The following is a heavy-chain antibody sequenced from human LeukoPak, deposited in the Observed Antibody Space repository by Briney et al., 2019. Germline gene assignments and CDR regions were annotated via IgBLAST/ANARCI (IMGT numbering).Heavy chain of an antibody. CDR3: AKAVSHSYFDF. D-gene: IGHD6-19*01. CDR2: ISGSGNTK. V-gene: IGHV3-48*01. CDR1: EFTFSSYS. Sequence: GGSLRLSCAASEFTFSSYSMNWVRQAPGKGLEWVSYISGSGNTKYYADSVKGRFTISRDNAKNSLYLQMDSLRGEDTALYFCAKAVSHSYFDFWGQGTLVTVSS. J-gene: IGHJ4*02.